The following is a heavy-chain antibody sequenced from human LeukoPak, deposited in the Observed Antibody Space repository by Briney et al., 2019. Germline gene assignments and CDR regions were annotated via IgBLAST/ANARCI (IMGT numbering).Heavy chain of an antibody. CDR3: ARKDDTRGFYAFGN. CDR1: GFKFSYHW. Sequence: GGSLTLSCVGSGFKFSYHWMHWVRQAPGKGLVWVSRINNVGSNTNYADFVEGRFTISRDNAKNTLYLQMNSLRVEDTAVYYCARKDDTRGFYAFGNWGQGTLVTVSS. CDR2: INNVGSNT. D-gene: IGHD3-22*01. V-gene: IGHV3-74*01. J-gene: IGHJ4*02.